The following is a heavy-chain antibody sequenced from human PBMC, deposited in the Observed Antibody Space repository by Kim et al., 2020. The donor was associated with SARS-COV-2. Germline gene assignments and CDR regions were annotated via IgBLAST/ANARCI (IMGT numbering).Heavy chain of an antibody. D-gene: IGHD3-22*01. CDR2: ISYDGSNK. V-gene: IGHV3-30*04. Sequence: GGSLRLSCAASGFTFSSYAMHWVRQAPGKGLEWVAVISYDGSNKYYADSVKGRFTISRDNSKNTLYLQMNSLRAEDTAVYYCARDKVPYDSSGYPQGYWGQGTLVTVSS. J-gene: IGHJ4*02. CDR3: ARDKVPYDSSGYPQGY. CDR1: GFTFSSYA.